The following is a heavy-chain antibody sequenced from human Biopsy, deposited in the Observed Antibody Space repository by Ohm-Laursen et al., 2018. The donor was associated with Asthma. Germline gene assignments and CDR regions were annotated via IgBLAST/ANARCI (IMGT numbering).Heavy chain of an antibody. D-gene: IGHD3-3*02. CDR3: ARTFHFWSPYHAEHYQL. Sequence: SLRLSCAASGFTFSNYGMHWVRQAPGKGLDWVAVISFDGSNKNYTDSVKGRFTISRDNSRNTLHLQTNSLRAEDTAVYYCARTFHFWSPYHAEHYQLWGQGTLVTVPS. CDR1: GFTFSNYG. J-gene: IGHJ1*01. CDR2: ISFDGSNK. V-gene: IGHV3-30*03.